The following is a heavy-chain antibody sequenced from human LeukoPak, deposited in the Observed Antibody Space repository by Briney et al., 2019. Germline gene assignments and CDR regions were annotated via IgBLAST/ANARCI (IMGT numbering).Heavy chain of an antibody. CDR2: ISWNSGSI. CDR1: GFTFDDYA. J-gene: IGHJ3*02. D-gene: IGHD3-10*01. Sequence: GGSLRLSCTASGFTFDDYAMHWVRQAPGKGLEWVSSISWNSGSIGYADSVKGRFTISRDNAKNSLYLQMNSLRAEDTALYYCAKDHRGAFDIWGQGTMVTVSS. CDR3: AKDHRGAFDI. V-gene: IGHV3-9*01.